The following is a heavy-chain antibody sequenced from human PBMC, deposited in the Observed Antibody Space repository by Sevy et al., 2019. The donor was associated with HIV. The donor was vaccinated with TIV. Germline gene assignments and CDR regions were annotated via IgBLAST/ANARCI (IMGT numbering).Heavy chain of an antibody. CDR3: ARDHSSSGVVVPAAMLFDP. CDR1: GGSISSYY. CDR2: IYTSGST. Sequence: SETLSLTCTVSGGSISSYYWSWIRQPAGKGLEWIGRIYTSGSTNYNPSLKSRVTMSVDTSKNQFSLKLSSVTAADTAGYYCARDHSSSGVVVPAAMLFDPWGQGTLVTVSS. V-gene: IGHV4-4*07. D-gene: IGHD2-2*01. J-gene: IGHJ5*02.